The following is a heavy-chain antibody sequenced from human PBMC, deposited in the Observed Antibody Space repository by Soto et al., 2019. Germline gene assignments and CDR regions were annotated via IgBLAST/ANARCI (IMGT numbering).Heavy chain of an antibody. D-gene: IGHD4-4*01. J-gene: IGHJ4*02. CDR2: ISYDGSNK. CDR1: GFTFSSYG. Sequence: QVQLVESGGGVVQPGRSLRLSCAASGFTFSSYGMHWVRQAPGKGLEWVAVISYDGSNKYYADSVKGRFTISRDNSKNTLYLQLNSLRDEDTAVYYCSKGVTTGFDYWGQGTLVTVSS. V-gene: IGHV3-30*18. CDR3: SKGVTTGFDY.